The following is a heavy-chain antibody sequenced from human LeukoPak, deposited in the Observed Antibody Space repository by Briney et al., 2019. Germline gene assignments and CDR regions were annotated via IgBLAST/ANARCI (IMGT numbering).Heavy chain of an antibody. V-gene: IGHV4-61*02. J-gene: IGHJ3*02. CDR2: IYTSGST. Sequence: SETLSLTCTVSGGSISSGSYYWSWIRQPAGKGLEWIGRIYTSGSTNYNPSLKSRVTISVDTSKNQFSLKLSSVTAADTAVYHCARRRDPHGAFDIWGQGTMVTVSS. D-gene: IGHD2-21*02. CDR1: GGSISSGSYY. CDR3: ARRRDPHGAFDI.